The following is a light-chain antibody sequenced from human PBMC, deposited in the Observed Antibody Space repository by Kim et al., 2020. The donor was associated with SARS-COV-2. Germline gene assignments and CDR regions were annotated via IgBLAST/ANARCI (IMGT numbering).Light chain of an antibody. J-gene: IGKJ4*01. CDR2: DAS. Sequence: DIVLTQFPATLSLSPGERATLSCRASQSVSTYLAWYQHKPGQAPRLLIHDASNRATGIPPRFSGSGSGTDFTLTISSLEPEDFAIYYGQQRSNWPPTFGGGTKLEIK. V-gene: IGKV3-11*01. CDR3: QQRSNWPPT. CDR1: QSVSTY.